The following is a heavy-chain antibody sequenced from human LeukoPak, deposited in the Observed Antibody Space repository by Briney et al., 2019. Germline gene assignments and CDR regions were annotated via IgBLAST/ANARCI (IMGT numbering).Heavy chain of an antibody. Sequence: PGGSLRLSCAASGFSLSNYGLHWVRQGPGKGLEWVAVINFDGSIKYYADSVKGRFTISKDSSKNTLYLQMNSLRADDTAMYYCARWGGTRQYYFDYWGQGTPATVSS. CDR2: INFDGSIK. J-gene: IGHJ4*02. V-gene: IGHV3-33*01. D-gene: IGHD3-16*01. CDR1: GFSLSNYG. CDR3: ARWGGTRQYYFDY.